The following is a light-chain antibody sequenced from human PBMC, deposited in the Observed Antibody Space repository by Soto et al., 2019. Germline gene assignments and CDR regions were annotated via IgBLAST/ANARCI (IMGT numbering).Light chain of an antibody. J-gene: IGLJ1*01. Sequence: QSVLTQPPSASGTPGQRVTISCSGGSSSIGSNNVYWYHQLPGTAPKLLIYRNNQRPSGVPDRFSGSKSGTSASLAISGLRSEDEADYSCAAWDDSVSGYVFGTGTKVTVL. CDR3: AAWDDSVSGYV. CDR1: SSSIGSNN. V-gene: IGLV1-47*01. CDR2: RNN.